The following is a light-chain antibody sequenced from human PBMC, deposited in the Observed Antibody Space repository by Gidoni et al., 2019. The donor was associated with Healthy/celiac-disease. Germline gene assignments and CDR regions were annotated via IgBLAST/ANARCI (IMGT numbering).Light chain of an antibody. Sequence: DIQMTQSPSSLSASVGDRVTITCRASQSISSYLNWYQQKPGKAPKHLIYAASSLQSGVPSRFSGSGSGTDFTLTISSLQPEDFATYCCQQRLYTFGQGTKLEIK. J-gene: IGKJ2*01. CDR2: AAS. CDR3: QQRLYT. CDR1: QSISSY. V-gene: IGKV1-39*01.